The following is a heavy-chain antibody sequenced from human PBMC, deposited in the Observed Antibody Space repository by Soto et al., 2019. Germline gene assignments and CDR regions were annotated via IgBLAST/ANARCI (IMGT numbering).Heavy chain of an antibody. J-gene: IGHJ4*02. CDR3: ARPPPQDTLYYYDKDRHFDY. CDR2: IIPIFGTA. V-gene: IGHV1-69*01. Sequence: QVQLVQSGAEVKKPGSSVKVSCKASGGTFSSYAISWVRQAPGQGLEWMGGIIPIFGTANYAQKFQGRVTITADESTSTAYLELSSLRSEDTAVYYCARPPPQDTLYYYDKDRHFDYWGQGTLVTVSS. D-gene: IGHD3-22*01. CDR1: GGTFSSYA.